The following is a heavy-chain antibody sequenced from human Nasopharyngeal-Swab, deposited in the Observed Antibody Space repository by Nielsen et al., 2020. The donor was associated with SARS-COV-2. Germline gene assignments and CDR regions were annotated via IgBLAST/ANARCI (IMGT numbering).Heavy chain of an antibody. Sequence: LSLSSAVYGGSSSGYYWSWIRQPPGKGLEWIGEINHSGSTNYNPSLKSRVTISVDTSKNQFSLKLSSVTAADTAVYYCARTGAGTTVPTHWGQGTLVTVSS. CDR3: ARTGAGTTVPTH. D-gene: IGHD4-17*01. CDR2: INHSGST. V-gene: IGHV4-34*01. J-gene: IGHJ4*02. CDR1: GGSSSGYY.